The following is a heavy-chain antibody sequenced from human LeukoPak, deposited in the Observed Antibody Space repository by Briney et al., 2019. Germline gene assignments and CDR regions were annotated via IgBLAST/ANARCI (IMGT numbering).Heavy chain of an antibody. Sequence: GGSLRLSCAASGFTFSRYALHWVRQAPGKGLEWVSFISYDGSTKDYADSVKGRFTISRDNSKNTLDLQMNSLRAEDTAVYYCARERYSGSYFDYWGQGTLVTVSS. J-gene: IGHJ4*02. CDR3: ARERYSGSYFDY. CDR2: ISYDGSTK. CDR1: GFTFSRYA. V-gene: IGHV3-30-3*01. D-gene: IGHD1-26*01.